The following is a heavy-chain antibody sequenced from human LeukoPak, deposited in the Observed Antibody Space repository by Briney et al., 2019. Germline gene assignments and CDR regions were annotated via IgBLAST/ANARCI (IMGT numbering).Heavy chain of an antibody. J-gene: IGHJ6*03. CDR2: ISTNGGLT. D-gene: IGHD2-8*02. V-gene: IGHV3-23*01. CDR3: ASGESTGAHYYYYMDV. Sequence: GGSLRLSCAASGFTFSSYSMYWVRHAPGKGLEWVSVISTNGGLTYYAASLTGRFTISRDNPKNTLYLQMNSLRAEDPALYYCASGESTGAHYYYYMDVWGKGTTVPVSS. CDR1: GFTFSSYS.